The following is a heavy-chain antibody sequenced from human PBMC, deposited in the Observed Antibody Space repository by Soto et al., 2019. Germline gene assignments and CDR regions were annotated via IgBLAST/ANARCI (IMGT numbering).Heavy chain of an antibody. D-gene: IGHD3-22*01. Sequence: QVQLQESGPGLVKPSGTLSLTCAVSGDSISSSYWWTWVRQPPGKGLEWIGAIFHTGSITYNPSLESRGTISTDKSKKHCSLNLTSVTAADTAVYYCARVVALTVGVSTHNWFDPWGQGTVVIVSS. CDR2: IFHTGSI. J-gene: IGHJ5*02. CDR1: GDSISSSYW. CDR3: ARVVALTVGVSTHNWFDP. V-gene: IGHV4-4*02.